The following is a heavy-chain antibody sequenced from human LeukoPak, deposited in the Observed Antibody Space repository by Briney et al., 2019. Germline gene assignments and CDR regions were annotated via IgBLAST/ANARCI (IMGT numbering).Heavy chain of an antibody. Sequence: PGGSLRLSCVASGLTFSNDWLSWVRQAPGKGLEWLANIKQDGSEKSYVDSVKGRFTISRDNAKNSLYLQMNSLRVEDTAVYYCARDRRGPDVWGQGTTVTVSS. V-gene: IGHV3-7*03. J-gene: IGHJ6*02. CDR2: IKQDGSEK. CDR1: GLTFSNDW. CDR3: ARDRRGPDV.